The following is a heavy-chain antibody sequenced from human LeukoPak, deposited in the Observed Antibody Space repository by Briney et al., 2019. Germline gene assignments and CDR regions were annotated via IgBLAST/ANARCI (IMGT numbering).Heavy chain of an antibody. CDR3: AREVYDSSGYDYYTPAFDI. CDR2: ISGSGGST. D-gene: IGHD3-22*01. J-gene: IGHJ3*02. CDR1: GITFSSYA. V-gene: IGHV3-23*01. Sequence: GGSLRLTRAASGITFSSYAMGWVRQAPGKGLEWVSVISGSGGSTYYADSVKGRFTISRDNSKNTLYLQMNSLRAEDTAVYYCAREVYDSSGYDYYTPAFDIWGQGKRVTVSS.